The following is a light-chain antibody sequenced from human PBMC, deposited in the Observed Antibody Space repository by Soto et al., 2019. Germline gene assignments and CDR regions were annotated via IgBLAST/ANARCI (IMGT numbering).Light chain of an antibody. CDR3: QSYDSSLSGWV. Sequence: QSVLTQPPSVSGAPGQRVTISCTGSSSNIGAGYDVHWYQQPPGAAPKLLIYGNSNRPSGVPDRFSGSKSGTSASLAITGLQAEDEADYYCQSYDSSLSGWVSGTGTKATVL. CDR1: SSNIGAGYD. J-gene: IGLJ1*01. CDR2: GNS. V-gene: IGLV1-40*01.